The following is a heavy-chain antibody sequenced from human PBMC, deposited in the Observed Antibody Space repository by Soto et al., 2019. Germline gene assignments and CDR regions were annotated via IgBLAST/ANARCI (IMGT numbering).Heavy chain of an antibody. J-gene: IGHJ5*02. Sequence: GGSLRLSCAASGFTFSNYGMNWVRQAPGKGLEWVSDISGGGTSPHYADSVKGRFTISRDNSKNTLYLQMNSLRAEDTALYYCARGLGRVVESEYNWFGPWGQGTLVTVSS. CDR2: ISGGGTSP. D-gene: IGHD2-15*01. CDR1: GFTFSNYG. CDR3: ARGLGRVVESEYNWFGP. V-gene: IGHV3-23*01.